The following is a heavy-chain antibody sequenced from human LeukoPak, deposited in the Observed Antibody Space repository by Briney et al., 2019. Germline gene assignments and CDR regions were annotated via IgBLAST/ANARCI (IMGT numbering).Heavy chain of an antibody. J-gene: IGHJ4*02. CDR2: INHSGST. D-gene: IGHD3-10*01. CDR1: GGXFSGYY. Sequence: PSETLSLTCAVYGGXFSGYYCSWIRQPPGKGLEWIGEINHSGSTNYNPSLKSRVTISVDTSKNQFSLKLSSVTAADTAVYYCARDHRRGYYGSGSYKKGAFDYWGQGTLVTVSS. CDR3: ARDHRRGYYGSGSYKKGAFDY. V-gene: IGHV4-34*01.